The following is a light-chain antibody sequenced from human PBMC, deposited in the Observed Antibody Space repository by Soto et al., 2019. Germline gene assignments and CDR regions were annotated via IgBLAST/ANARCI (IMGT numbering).Light chain of an antibody. Sequence: ESVMTHRPATLSVSQGDRVTVSCRASQAVNTRLAWYQHKPGQAPRLLIYLASNRAAGVPARFSGSGSGTDFTLTISDVEPEDFAVYYCHQRQSWPRTFGQGTKVDI. J-gene: IGKJ1*01. CDR3: HQRQSWPRT. V-gene: IGKV3-11*01. CDR1: QAVNTR. CDR2: LAS.